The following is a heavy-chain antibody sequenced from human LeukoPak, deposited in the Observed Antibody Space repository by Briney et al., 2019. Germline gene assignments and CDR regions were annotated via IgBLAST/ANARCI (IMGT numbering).Heavy chain of an antibody. CDR3: ARTLAVRGGTNDY. D-gene: IGHD3-10*01. CDR1: GYTFTGYF. CDR2: INPNNGDT. Sequence: ASVKVSCKTSGYTFTGYFLHWVRQAPGQGLHWMGKINPNNGDTNYAQNFQGRVTLTRDTSISTAYLELSRLRSDDTAMYYCARTLAVRGGTNDYWGQGTLVTVSS. V-gene: IGHV1-2*02. J-gene: IGHJ4*02.